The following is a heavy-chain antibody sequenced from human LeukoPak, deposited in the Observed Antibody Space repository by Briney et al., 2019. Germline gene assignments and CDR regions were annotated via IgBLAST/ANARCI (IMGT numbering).Heavy chain of an antibody. CDR3: ARDPLGAIAVAGTGY. J-gene: IGHJ4*02. Sequence: VASVKVSCKASGYTFTGYYMHWVRQAPGQGLEWMGWINPNSGGTNYAQKFQGRVTMTRDTSISTAYMELGRLRSDDTAVYYCARDPLGAIAVAGTGYWGQGTLVTVSS. CDR1: GYTFTGYY. CDR2: INPNSGGT. V-gene: IGHV1-2*02. D-gene: IGHD6-19*01.